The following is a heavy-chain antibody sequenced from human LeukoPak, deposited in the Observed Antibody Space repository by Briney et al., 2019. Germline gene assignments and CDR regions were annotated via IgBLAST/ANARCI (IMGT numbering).Heavy chain of an antibody. V-gene: IGHV1-2*02. CDR2: INPNSGGT. CDR3: ARGTYDFWSGYSDY. Sequence: ASVKVSCKASGYTFTGYYMHWVRQAPGQGLEWMGWINPNSGGTNYAQKFQGRVTMTRDTSISTAYMELSRLRSDDTAVYYCARGTYDFWSGYSDYWGQGTLVTVSS. CDR1: GYTFTGYY. J-gene: IGHJ4*02. D-gene: IGHD3-3*01.